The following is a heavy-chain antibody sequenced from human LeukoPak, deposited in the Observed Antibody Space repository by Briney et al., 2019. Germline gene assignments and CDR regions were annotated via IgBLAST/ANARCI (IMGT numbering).Heavy chain of an antibody. J-gene: IGHJ5*02. CDR1: GGSISSGGYY. CDR3: ARDSSSPAVYNWFDP. D-gene: IGHD6-13*01. CDR2: IYHSGST. Sequence: TPSETLSLTCAVSGGSISSGGYYWSWIRQPPGKGLEWIGYIYHSGSTYYNPSLKSRVTISVDRSKNQFSLKLSSVTAADTAVYYCARDSSSPAVYNWFDPWGQGTLVTVSS. V-gene: IGHV4-30-2*01.